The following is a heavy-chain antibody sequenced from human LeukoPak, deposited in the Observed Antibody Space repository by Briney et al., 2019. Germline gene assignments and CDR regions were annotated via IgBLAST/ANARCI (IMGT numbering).Heavy chain of an antibody. D-gene: IGHD3-22*01. CDR2: IYYSGST. V-gene: IGHV4-39*01. J-gene: IGHJ4*02. Sequence: PSETLSLTCTVSGGSISSSSYYWGWIRQPPGKGLEWIGSIYYSGSTYYNPSLKSRVTISVDTSKNQFSLKLSSVTAADTAVYYCARHAMIVVVLTFHFDYWGQGTLVTVSS. CDR3: ARHAMIVVVLTFHFDY. CDR1: GGSISSSSYY.